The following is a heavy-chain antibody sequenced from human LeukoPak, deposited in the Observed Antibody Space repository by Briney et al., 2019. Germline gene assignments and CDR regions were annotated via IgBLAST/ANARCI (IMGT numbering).Heavy chain of an antibody. CDR3: AYTPTTTTHFDY. Sequence: ASVKVSCKASGYTFTGYYMHWVRQAPGQGLEWMGWINPNSGGTNYAQKFQGRVTMTRDTSISTAYMELSRLRSDDTAVYYCAYTPTTTTHFDYWGQGTLVTVSS. D-gene: IGHD1-1*01. J-gene: IGHJ4*02. CDR1: GYTFTGYY. CDR2: INPNSGGT. V-gene: IGHV1-2*02.